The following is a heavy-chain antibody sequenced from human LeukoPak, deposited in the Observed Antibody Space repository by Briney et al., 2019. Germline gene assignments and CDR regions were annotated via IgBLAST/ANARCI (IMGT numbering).Heavy chain of an antibody. J-gene: IGHJ4*02. Sequence: ASVKVPCTASGYTFTGYYMHWVRQAPGQGLEWMGWISTYDGNANYAQKLQGRVTMTTDTSTITAYMELRSLRSDDTAVYYCARAPSGFTYGPGDHWGQGTLVTVSS. CDR3: ARAPSGFTYGPGDH. CDR2: ISTYDGNA. CDR1: GYTFTGYY. V-gene: IGHV1-18*04. D-gene: IGHD5-18*01.